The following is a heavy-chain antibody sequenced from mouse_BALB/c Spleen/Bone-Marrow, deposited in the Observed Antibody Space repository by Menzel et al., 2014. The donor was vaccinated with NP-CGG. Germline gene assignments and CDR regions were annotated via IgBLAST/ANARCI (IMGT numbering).Heavy chain of an antibody. J-gene: IGHJ4*01. V-gene: IGHV1-4*02. CDR2: INPSSGYT. CDR1: GYTFTSNT. Sequence: SAAELARPGASVKMSCKASGYTFTSNTMHWVKQRPGQGLEWIGYINPSSGYTEYNQKFKDKTTLTADKSSSTAYMEMSSLTSEDSAVYYCARDYYGYGYAMDYWGQGTSVTVSS. D-gene: IGHD1-2*01. CDR3: ARDYYGYGYAMDY.